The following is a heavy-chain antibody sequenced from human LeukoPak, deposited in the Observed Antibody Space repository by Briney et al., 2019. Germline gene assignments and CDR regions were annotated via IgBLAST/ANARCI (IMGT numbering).Heavy chain of an antibody. J-gene: IGHJ4*02. CDR1: GGSISTYY. V-gene: IGHV4-59*08. D-gene: IGHD6-13*01. CDR2: IYYSGST. CDR3: ASQYSSSWYPFDY. Sequence: PSETLSLTCTVSGGSISTYYWTWIRQPPGPGLEWIGYIYYSGSTNYNPSLKSRVTISVDTSKNQFSLKLSSVTAADTAVYYCASQYSSSWYPFDYWGQGTLVTVSS.